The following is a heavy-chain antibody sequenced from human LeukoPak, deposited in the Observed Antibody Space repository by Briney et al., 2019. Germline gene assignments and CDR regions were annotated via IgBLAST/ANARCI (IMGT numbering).Heavy chain of an antibody. CDR3: ARVRYTEWLFYDY. D-gene: IGHD3-3*01. V-gene: IGHV1-3*01. CDR1: GYTFTNYA. CDR2: INAGNGNT. Sequence: ASVKVSCKASGYTFTNYALHWVRQAPGQRLEWMGWINAGNGNTKYSQKFQGRVTITRDTSASTAYMELSSLRSEDTAVYYCARVRYTEWLFYDYWGQGTLVTVSS. J-gene: IGHJ4*02.